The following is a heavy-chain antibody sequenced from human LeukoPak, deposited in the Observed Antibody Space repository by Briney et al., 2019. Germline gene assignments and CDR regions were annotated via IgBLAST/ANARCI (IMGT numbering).Heavy chain of an antibody. CDR1: GYSISSGYY. CDR2: IYHSGST. V-gene: IGHV4-38-2*02. J-gene: IGHJ4*02. CDR3: AGDDSSGYYLSPFDY. Sequence: PSETLSLTCTVSGYSISSGYYWGWIRQPPGKGLEWIGSIYHSGSTYYNPSLKSRVTISVDTSKNQFSLKLSSVTAADTAVYYCAGDDSSGYYLSPFDYWGQGTLVTVSS. D-gene: IGHD3-22*01.